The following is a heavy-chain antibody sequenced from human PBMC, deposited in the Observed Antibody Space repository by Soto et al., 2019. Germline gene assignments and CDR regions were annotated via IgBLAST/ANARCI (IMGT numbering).Heavy chain of an antibody. CDR2: ISSTSRHT. Sequence: QVHLVESGGGLVKPGGSLRLSCAASGFTFSDYYVTWIRQAPGKGLEWLSYISSTSRHTDYADSVKGRFTISRDNANNALYLQMNSLRVDDTAVYCCARAASAAGCREFDYWGQGAVVTVSS. J-gene: IGHJ4*02. CDR3: ARAASAAGCREFDY. CDR1: GFTFSDYY. D-gene: IGHD6-13*01. V-gene: IGHV3-11*06.